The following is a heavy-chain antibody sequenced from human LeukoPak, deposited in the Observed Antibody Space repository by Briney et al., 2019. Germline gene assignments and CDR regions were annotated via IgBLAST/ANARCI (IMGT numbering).Heavy chain of an antibody. CDR1: GFTVSSNY. Sequence: GSLRLSCAASGFTVSSNYMSWVRQAPGKGLEWVSVIYSGGSTYYADSVKGRFTISRDNSKNTLYLQMNSLRAEDTAVYYCARERSRAYYFDYWGQGTLVTVSS. J-gene: IGHJ4*02. D-gene: IGHD6-6*01. V-gene: IGHV3-53*05. CDR3: ARERSRAYYFDY. CDR2: IYSGGST.